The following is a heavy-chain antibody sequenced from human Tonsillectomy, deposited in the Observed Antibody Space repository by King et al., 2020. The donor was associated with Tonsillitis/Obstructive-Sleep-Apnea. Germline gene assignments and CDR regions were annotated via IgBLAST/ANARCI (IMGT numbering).Heavy chain of an antibody. CDR3: ARQGCDFWSGYPSRAFDI. V-gene: IGHV5-51*01. J-gene: IGHJ3*02. CDR2: IYPGDSDT. D-gene: IGHD3-3*01. Sequence: VQLVESGTEVKKPGESLKISCKGSGYNFTSYWIGWVRQMPGKGLEWMGIIYPGDSDTRYSPSFQGQVTISGDKYISTAYLQWSSLKASDTAMDYCARQGCDFWSGYPSRAFDIWGQGTMVTVSS. CDR1: GYNFTSYW.